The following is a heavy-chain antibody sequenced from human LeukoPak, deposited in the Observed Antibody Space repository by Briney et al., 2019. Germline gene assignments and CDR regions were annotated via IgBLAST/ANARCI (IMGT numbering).Heavy chain of an antibody. D-gene: IGHD3-9*01. CDR1: GGTFSSYA. CDR2: IIPIFGTA. Sequence: GASVKVSCKASGGTFSSYAISWVRQAPGQGLEWMGGIIPIFGTANYAQKFQGRVTITADESTSTAYMELRSLRSDDTAVYYCARDRTFDWLRTDYYYYMDVWGKGTTVIVSS. J-gene: IGHJ6*03. CDR3: ARDRTFDWLRTDYYYYMDV. V-gene: IGHV1-69*13.